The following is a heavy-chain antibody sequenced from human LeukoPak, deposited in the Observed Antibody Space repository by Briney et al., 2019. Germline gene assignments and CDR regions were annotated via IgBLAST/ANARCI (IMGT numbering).Heavy chain of an antibody. CDR3: ARGDSSGSGMDV. CDR1: GGTFSSYA. Sequence: SVTVSCKASGGTFSSYAISWVRQAPGQGLEWMGGIIPIFGTANYAQKFQGRVTITADESTSTAYMELSSLRSEDTAVYYCARGDSSGSGMDVWGQGTTVTVSS. J-gene: IGHJ6*02. CDR2: IIPIFGTA. V-gene: IGHV1-69*13. D-gene: IGHD6-19*01.